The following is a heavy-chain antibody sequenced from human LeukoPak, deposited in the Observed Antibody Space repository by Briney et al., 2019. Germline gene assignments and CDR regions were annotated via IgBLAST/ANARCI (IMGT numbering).Heavy chain of an antibody. CDR1: GFTFTDSY. V-gene: IGHV3-11*03. Sequence: GGSLRLSCAASGFTFTDSYMTWVRQAPGKGLEWLSYISGSGDDTNYADSVRGRFTISRDNAKNSLYLQMNSLRVEDTAVYYCARADTYYYYYMDVWGKGTTVTVS. CDR3: ARADTYYYYYMDV. J-gene: IGHJ6*03. CDR2: ISGSGDDT. D-gene: IGHD5-18*01.